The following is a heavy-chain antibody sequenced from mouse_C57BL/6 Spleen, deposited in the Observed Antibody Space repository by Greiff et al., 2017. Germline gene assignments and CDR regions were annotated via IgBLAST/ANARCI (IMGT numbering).Heavy chain of an antibody. CDR1: GYTFTSYW. J-gene: IGHJ2*01. V-gene: IGHV1-64*01. CDR3: ARGGNYYGSSYDYFDY. Sequence: QVQLKQPGAELVKPGASVKLSCKASGYTFTSYWMHWVKQRPGQGLEWIGMIHPNSGSTNYNEKFKSKATLTVDKSSSTAYMQLSSLTSEDSAVYYCARGGNYYGSSYDYFDYWGQGTTLTVSS. D-gene: IGHD1-1*01. CDR2: IHPNSGST.